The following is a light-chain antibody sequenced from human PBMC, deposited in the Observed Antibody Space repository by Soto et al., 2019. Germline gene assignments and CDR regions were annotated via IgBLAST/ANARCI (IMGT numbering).Light chain of an antibody. V-gene: IGKV3-20*01. CDR2: GAS. CDR3: QQYGRSPLT. J-gene: IGKJ4*01. CDR1: QSVSSSY. Sequence: EIVLTQSPATLSLSPGERATLSCRASQSVSSSYLAWYQQRPGQAPRLLIYGASSRATGIPDRFSGYGSGTDFTLTITRLEPEDFAFYYCQQYGRSPLTFGGGTKVDIK.